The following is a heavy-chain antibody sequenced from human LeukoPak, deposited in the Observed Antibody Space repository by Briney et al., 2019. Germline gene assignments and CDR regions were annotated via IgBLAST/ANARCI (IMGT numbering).Heavy chain of an antibody. CDR1: GFTFSSYA. V-gene: IGHV3-23*01. CDR3: ARAYTMVRGVNYYYGMDV. Sequence: GGSLRLSCAASGFTFSSYAMSWVRQAPGKGLEWVSAISGSGGSTYYADSVKGRFTISRDNSKNTLYLQMNSLRAGDTAVYYCARAYTMVRGVNYYYGMDVWGQGTTVTVSS. D-gene: IGHD3-10*01. J-gene: IGHJ6*02. CDR2: ISGSGGST.